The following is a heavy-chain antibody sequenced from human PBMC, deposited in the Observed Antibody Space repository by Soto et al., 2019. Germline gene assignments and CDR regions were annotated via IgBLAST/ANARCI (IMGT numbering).Heavy chain of an antibody. J-gene: IGHJ4*02. Sequence: GASVKVSCKASGGTFSSYTISWVRQAPGQGLEWMGRIIPILGIANYAQKFQGRVTITADKSTSTAYMELSSLRSEDTAVYYCARVELGGYYEEGTYDYWGQGTLVTVSS. CDR1: GGTFSSYT. D-gene: IGHD3-22*01. CDR2: IIPILGIA. CDR3: ARVELGGYYEEGTYDY. V-gene: IGHV1-69*02.